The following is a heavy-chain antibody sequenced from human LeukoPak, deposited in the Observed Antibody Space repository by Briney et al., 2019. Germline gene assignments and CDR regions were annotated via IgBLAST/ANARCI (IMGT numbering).Heavy chain of an antibody. V-gene: IGHV3-30*02. J-gene: IGHJ4*02. D-gene: IGHD6-6*01. CDR3: ARQARYSSSGSGY. CDR1: GFTFSSYG. Sequence: GGSLRLSCAASGFTFSSYGMHWVRQAPGKGLEWVAFIRYDGSNKYYADSVKGRFTISRDNSKNTLYLQMNSLRAEDTAVYYCARQARYSSSGSGYWGQGTLVTVSS. CDR2: IRYDGSNK.